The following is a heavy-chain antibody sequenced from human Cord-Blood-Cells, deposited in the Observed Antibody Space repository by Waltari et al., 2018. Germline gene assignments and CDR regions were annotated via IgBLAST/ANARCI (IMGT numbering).Heavy chain of an antibody. J-gene: IGHJ4*02. CDR3: ARVLLWFGELYYFDY. D-gene: IGHD3-10*01. CDR2: INAGNGNT. V-gene: IGHV1-3*01. CDR1: GYTFTSYA. Sequence: QVQLVQSGAEVKKPGASVKVSCKASGYTFTSYAMHSVRQAPGQRLEWMGWINAGNGNTKYSQKFQGRVTITRDTSASTAYMELSSLRSEDTAVYYCARVLLWFGELYYFDYWGQGTLVTVSS.